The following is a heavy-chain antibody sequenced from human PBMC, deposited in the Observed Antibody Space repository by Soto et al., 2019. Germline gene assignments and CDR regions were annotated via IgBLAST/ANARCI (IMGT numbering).Heavy chain of an antibody. V-gene: IGHV1-8*02. J-gene: IGHJ5*02. Sequence: ASVKVSCKASGYTFTNNDVSWVRQATGQGLEWMGWMNPGSGDTGYAQKFQGRVTMTRDMSIATAYMELNSLTSEDTAIYYCARMESFGSLNWFDPWGQGTLVTVS. CDR2: MNPGSGDT. CDR1: GYTFTNND. CDR3: ARMESFGSLNWFDP. D-gene: IGHD5-18*01.